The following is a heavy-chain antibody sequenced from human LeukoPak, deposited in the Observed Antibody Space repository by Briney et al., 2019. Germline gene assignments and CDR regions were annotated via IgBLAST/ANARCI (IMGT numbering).Heavy chain of an antibody. CDR2: ISDSGGGT. J-gene: IGHJ4*02. D-gene: IGHD3-10*01. CDR3: AKDSGPGSYYPTGDEY. V-gene: IGHV3-23*01. Sequence: PGXXLRLSCAASGFTFSNYAMTWVRQAPEKGLKWVSSISDSGGGTYYADSVKGRFTTSRDNCKNTLYVQKNRLRAGETAVYYCAKDSGPGSYYPTGDEYWGQGILVTVSS. CDR1: GFTFSNYA.